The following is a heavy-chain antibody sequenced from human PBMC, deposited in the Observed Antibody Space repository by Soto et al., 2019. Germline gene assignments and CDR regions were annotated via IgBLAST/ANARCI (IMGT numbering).Heavy chain of an antibody. V-gene: IGHV3-30*18. J-gene: IGHJ6*02. CDR3: AKDRRRYPDLGTDYGLDV. Sequence: QVQLVESGGGVVQPGRSLRLSCAGSGFTFSDYGIFWVRQAPGKGLEWVSLITCDGEYKDYVDSVKGRFTISRDNSKNTVYLQVSSLRVEDTAVYYCAKDRRRYPDLGTDYGLDVWGQGTTV. D-gene: IGHD1-26*01. CDR1: GFTFSDYG. CDR2: ITCDGEYK.